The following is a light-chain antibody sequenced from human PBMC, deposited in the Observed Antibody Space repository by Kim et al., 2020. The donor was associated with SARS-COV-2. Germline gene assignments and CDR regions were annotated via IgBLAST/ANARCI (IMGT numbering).Light chain of an antibody. V-gene: IGKV1-33*01. Sequence: ASVGDRVTITCQASQDISNYLKWYQQIPGKAPELLIYDAFNLQTGVPSRFSGSRSGTDFTLTISSLQPEDIATYYCQQYYNLPLTFGGGTKVDIK. CDR2: DAF. CDR1: QDISNY. J-gene: IGKJ4*01. CDR3: QQYYNLPLT.